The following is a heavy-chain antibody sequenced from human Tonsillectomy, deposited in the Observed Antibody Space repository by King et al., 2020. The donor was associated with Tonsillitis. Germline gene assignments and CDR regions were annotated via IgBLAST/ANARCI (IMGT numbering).Heavy chain of an antibody. CDR2: INHSGST. J-gene: IGHJ6*03. V-gene: IGHV4-34*01. D-gene: IGHD3-3*01. CDR1: GGSFSAYY. CDR3: ARGGPGDFWSAYYTGGYYYMDV. Sequence: VQLQQWGAGLLKPSETLSLTCAVYGGSFSAYYWSWIRQPPGKGLEWIGEINHSGSTNYNPSLKSRVTISVDTSKNQFSLKLSSVTAADTAVYYCARGGPGDFWSAYYTGGYYYMDVWGKGTTVTVSS.